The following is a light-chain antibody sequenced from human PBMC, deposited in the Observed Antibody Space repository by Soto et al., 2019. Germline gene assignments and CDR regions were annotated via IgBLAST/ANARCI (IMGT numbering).Light chain of an antibody. J-gene: IGLJ2*01. Sequence: QSVLTQPPSVSAAPGQKVTISCSGSSSNIGNNYVSWYQQLPGTAPKLLIYDNNKRPSGIPDRFSGSKSGTSATLGITGLXXXXXXXXXXGXWDSSLSAVVFGGGTKLTVL. V-gene: IGLV1-51*01. CDR2: DNN. CDR3: GXWDSSLSAVV. CDR1: SSNIGNNY.